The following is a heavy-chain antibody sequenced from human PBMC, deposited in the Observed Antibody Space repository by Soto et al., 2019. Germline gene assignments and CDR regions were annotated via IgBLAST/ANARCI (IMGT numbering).Heavy chain of an antibody. CDR1: GGSIRSFY. V-gene: IGHV4-59*08. CDR3: ARLVSADYDFWSGYQTYFDY. D-gene: IGHD3-3*01. CDR2: IYYSGST. J-gene: IGHJ4*02. Sequence: SETLSLTCTVSGGSIRSFYWSWIRQPPGKGLEWIGYIYYSGSTNYNPSLKSRVTISVDTSKNQFSLKLSSVTAADAAVYHCARLVSADYDFWSGYQTYFDYWGQGTLVTVSS.